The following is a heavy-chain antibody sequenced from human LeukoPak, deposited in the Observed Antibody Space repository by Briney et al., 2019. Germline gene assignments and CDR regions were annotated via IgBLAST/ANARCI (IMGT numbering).Heavy chain of an antibody. D-gene: IGHD3-9*01. CDR3: ASINYDILTGYPGFFDY. J-gene: IGHJ4*02. CDR1: GGSISSSNW. CDR2: IYHSGST. V-gene: IGHV4-4*02. Sequence: PSGTLSLTCAVSGGSISSSNWWSWVRQPPGKGLEWIGEIYHSGSTNHNPSLKSRVTISVDKSKNQFSLKLSSVTAADTAVYYCASINYDILTGYPGFFDYWGQGTLVTVSS.